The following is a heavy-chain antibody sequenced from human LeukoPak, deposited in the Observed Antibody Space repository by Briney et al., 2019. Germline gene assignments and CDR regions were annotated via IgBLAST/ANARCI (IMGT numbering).Heavy chain of an antibody. CDR2: ISGSGGST. D-gene: IGHD3-10*01. CDR3: AKGLLWFGEPDTAFDI. J-gene: IGHJ3*02. CDR1: GFTFSSYA. V-gene: IGHV3-23*01. Sequence: GGSLRLSCAASGFTFSSYAMSWVRQAPGKGLERGSAISGSGGSTYYADSVKGRFTISRDNSKNTLYLQMNSLRAEDTAVYYCAKGLLWFGEPDTAFDIWGQGTMVTVSS.